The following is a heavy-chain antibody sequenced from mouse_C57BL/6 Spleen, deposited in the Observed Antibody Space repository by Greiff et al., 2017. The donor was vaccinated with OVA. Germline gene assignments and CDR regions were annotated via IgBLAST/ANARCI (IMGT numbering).Heavy chain of an antibody. D-gene: IGHD1-1*01. CDR2: IYPGDGDT. Sequence: VQRVESGAELVKPGASVKISCKASGYAFSSYWMNWVKQRPGKGLEWIGQIYPGDGDTNYNGKFKGKATLTADKSSSTAYMPRSSLTSEDSAVYFCARGGGSSYNWFAYWGQGTLVTVSA. J-gene: IGHJ3*01. CDR3: ARGGGSSYNWFAY. CDR1: GYAFSSYW. V-gene: IGHV1-80*01.